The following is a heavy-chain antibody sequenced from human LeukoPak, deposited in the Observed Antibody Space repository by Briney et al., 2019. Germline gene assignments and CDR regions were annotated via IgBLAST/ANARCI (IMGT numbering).Heavy chain of an antibody. D-gene: IGHD4-17*01. CDR2: INPNSGGT. CDR3: ARGGLTTVTTGVAVGNWFDP. Sequence: GASVKVSCKASGYTFTGYYMHWVRQAPGHGLEWMGWINPNSGGTNYAQKFQGRVTMTRDTSISTAYMELSRLRSDDTAVYYCARGGLTTVTTGVAVGNWFDPWGQGTLVTVSS. J-gene: IGHJ5*02. V-gene: IGHV1-2*02. CDR1: GYTFTGYY.